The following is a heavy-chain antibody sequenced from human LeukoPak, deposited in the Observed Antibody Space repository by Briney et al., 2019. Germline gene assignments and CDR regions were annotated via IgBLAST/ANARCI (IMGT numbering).Heavy chain of an antibody. V-gene: IGHV3-7*01. D-gene: IGHD3-10*01. CDR3: AREGGYYGSGSYSCDAFDI. CDR1: GFTFSNYA. CDR2: IKQDGSEK. Sequence: GGSLRLSCAASGFTFSNYAMNWVRQAPGKGLEWVANIKQDGSEKYYVDSVKGRFTISRDNAKNSLYLQMNSLRAEDTAVYYCAREGGYYGSGSYSCDAFDIWGQGTMVTVSS. J-gene: IGHJ3*02.